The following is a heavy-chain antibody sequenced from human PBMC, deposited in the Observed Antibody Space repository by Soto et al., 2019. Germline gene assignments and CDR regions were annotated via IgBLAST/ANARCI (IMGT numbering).Heavy chain of an antibody. D-gene: IGHD2-8*02. CDR3: ARQNPYGTGSYYFDY. CDR1: SVSISSGAYY. Sequence: SETLSLTCTVSSVSISSGAYYWSWIRQHPGKGLEWIGYTYYNGSPYYNPSLRGRVTVSLATAQNQFSLRLSYVTAADTAVYFCARQNPYGTGSYYFDYWGQGSLVTVSS. CDR2: TYYNGSP. J-gene: IGHJ4*02. V-gene: IGHV4-31*03.